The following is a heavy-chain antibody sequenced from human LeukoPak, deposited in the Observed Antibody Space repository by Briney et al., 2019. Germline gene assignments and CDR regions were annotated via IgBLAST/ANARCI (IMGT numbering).Heavy chain of an antibody. D-gene: IGHD3-22*01. Sequence: GGSLRLPCAASGFTFSTYGMHWVRQAPGKGLEWVAYIEDDGSNKYYADSVKGRFTISRDNSKNTMYLQMNSLRAEDTAVYYCAKDVRESSGLGPDYWGQGTLVTVSS. J-gene: IGHJ4*02. CDR3: AKDVRESSGLGPDY. CDR2: IEDDGSNK. V-gene: IGHV3-30*02. CDR1: GFTFSTYG.